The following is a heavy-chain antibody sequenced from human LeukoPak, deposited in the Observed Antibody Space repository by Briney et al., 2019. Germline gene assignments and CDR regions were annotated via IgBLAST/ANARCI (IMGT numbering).Heavy chain of an antibody. D-gene: IGHD3-9*01. CDR2: IYTSGST. V-gene: IGHV4-61*02. CDR1: GNSISSGDNY. Sequence: PSETLSLTCTVSGNSISSGDNYWSWIRQPAGKGLEWIGRIYTSGSTNYNPSLKSRVTMSVDTSKNQFSLKLSSVTAADTAVYYCASNDILTGYRFDYWGQGTLVTVSS. CDR3: ASNDILTGYRFDY. J-gene: IGHJ4*02.